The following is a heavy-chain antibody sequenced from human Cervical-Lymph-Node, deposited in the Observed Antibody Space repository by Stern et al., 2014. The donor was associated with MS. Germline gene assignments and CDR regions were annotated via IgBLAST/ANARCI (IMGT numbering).Heavy chain of an antibody. J-gene: IGHJ4*02. CDR3: ARVRNGYFDH. V-gene: IGHV3-53*01. CDR2: IYSSGST. Sequence: VQLVESGGGLIQPGGSVRLSCAASGFTVRGDFFSWVRQAPGKGLEWVSVIYSSGSTYYIDSVMGRITASRDDSTTTVVLQINRMRVEDTAIYFCARVRNGYFDHWGQGILVTVSS. CDR1: GFTVRGDF. D-gene: IGHD2-8*01.